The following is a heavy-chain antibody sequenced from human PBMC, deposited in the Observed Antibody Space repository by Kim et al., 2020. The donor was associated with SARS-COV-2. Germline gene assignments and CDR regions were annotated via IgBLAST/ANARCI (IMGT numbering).Heavy chain of an antibody. CDR3: ARSSSIAAGWDC. D-gene: IGHD6-6*01. CDR1: GGSFSGYY. CDR2: INHSGST. J-gene: IGHJ4*02. Sequence: SETLSLTCAVYGGSFSGYYWSWIRQPPGKGLEWIGEINHSGSTNYNPSLKSRVTISVDTSKNQFSLKLSSVTAADTAVYYCARSSSIAAGWDCWGQGTLV. V-gene: IGHV4-34*01.